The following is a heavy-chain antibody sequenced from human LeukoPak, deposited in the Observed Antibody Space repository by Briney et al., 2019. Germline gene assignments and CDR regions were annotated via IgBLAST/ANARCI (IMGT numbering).Heavy chain of an antibody. J-gene: IGHJ4*02. CDR3: ARYSYGFGTYYFDY. CDR2: IKQDGSEK. D-gene: IGHD5-18*01. Sequence: PGGSLRLSCAASGLTFSGYWMTWVRQAPGKGLEWVANIKQDGSEKYYVDSVKGRFTISRDNAKNSLYLQMNSLRAEDTAVYYCARYSYGFGTYYFDYWGQGTLVTVSS. CDR1: GLTFSGYW. V-gene: IGHV3-7*01.